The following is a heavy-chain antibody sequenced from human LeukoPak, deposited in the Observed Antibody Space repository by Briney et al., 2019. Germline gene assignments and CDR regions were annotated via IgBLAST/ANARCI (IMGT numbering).Heavy chain of an antibody. J-gene: IGHJ4*02. CDR1: GFTFSSYG. CDR2: AGWAGGTT. CDR3: AKELDTMFFDY. D-gene: IGHD3-10*02. Sequence: GRSLRLSCAASGFTFSSYGMHWVRQAPGKGLEWVSLAGWAGGTTFYSDSVRGRFTISRDSGRKSVYLQMNSLTTDDTAFYFCAKELDTMFFDYWGQGALVTVSS. V-gene: IGHV3-43*01.